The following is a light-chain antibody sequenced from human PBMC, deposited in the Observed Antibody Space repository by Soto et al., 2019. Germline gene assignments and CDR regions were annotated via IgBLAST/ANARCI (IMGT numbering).Light chain of an antibody. Sequence: QSALTQPASVSGSPGQSITISCTGTSSDVGAYNYVSWYQQHPGKAPKLMIYEVSYRPSGVSDRFSGSRSGNTASLTISGLQAEDESDYYCSSYTSSTPWVFGGGTKVTVL. J-gene: IGLJ3*02. V-gene: IGLV2-14*01. CDR3: SSYTSSTPWV. CDR2: EVS. CDR1: SSDVGAYNY.